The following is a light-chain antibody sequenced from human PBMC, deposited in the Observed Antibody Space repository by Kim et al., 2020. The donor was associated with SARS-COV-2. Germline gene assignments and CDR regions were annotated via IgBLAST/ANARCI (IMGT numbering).Light chain of an antibody. CDR1: QRVTSNC. J-gene: IGKJ2*01. Sequence: LSPGESAPPSSSASQRVTSNCLAWYQQNPGQPPRTLIYGASSRDTGIPDRFSGSGSGTDFTLTISRLQPEDFAVYYCQQYVTSFRTFGQGTKLEI. V-gene: IGKV3-20*01. CDR2: GAS. CDR3: QQYVTSFRT.